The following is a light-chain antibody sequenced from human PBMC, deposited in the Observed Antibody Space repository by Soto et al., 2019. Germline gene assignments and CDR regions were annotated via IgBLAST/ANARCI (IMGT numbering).Light chain of an antibody. V-gene: IGKV1-5*03. CDR3: QQYNSYTWT. Sequence: DIQMTQSPSTLSGSVGDRVTITCRASQSISSWLAWYEQKPGKAPKILIYKASSLESGVPSRFSGSGAGTECTRTISSLQPDDFETYYCQQYNSYTWTFGQGTKVDIK. CDR2: KAS. CDR1: QSISSW. J-gene: IGKJ1*01.